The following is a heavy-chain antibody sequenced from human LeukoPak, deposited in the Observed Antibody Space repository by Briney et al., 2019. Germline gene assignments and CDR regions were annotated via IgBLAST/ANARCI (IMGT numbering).Heavy chain of an antibody. V-gene: IGHV3-30*18. CDR3: AKDLRGDAGIQRTHDAFDI. CDR1: GFTFSSYG. D-gene: IGHD5-18*01. CDR2: ISYDGSNK. Sequence: PGGSLRLSCAASGFTFSSYGMHWVRQAPGKGLEWVAVISYDGSNKYYADSVKGRFTISRDNSKNTLYLQMNSLGAEDTAVYYCAKDLRGDAGIQRTHDAFDIWGQGTMVTVSS. J-gene: IGHJ3*02.